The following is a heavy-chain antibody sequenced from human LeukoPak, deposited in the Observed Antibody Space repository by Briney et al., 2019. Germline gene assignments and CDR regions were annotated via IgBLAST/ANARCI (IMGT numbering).Heavy chain of an antibody. CDR1: GGTFSSYA. Sequence: SVKVSCKASGGTFSSYAISWVRQAPGQGGEGMGGIIAIFGTANYAQKFPRRVTITADESTSTAYMELSSLRSEDTAVYYCARGAYGDYLFDYWGQGTLVTVSS. J-gene: IGHJ4*02. D-gene: IGHD4-17*01. CDR3: ARGAYGDYLFDY. V-gene: IGHV1-69*01. CDR2: IIAIFGTA.